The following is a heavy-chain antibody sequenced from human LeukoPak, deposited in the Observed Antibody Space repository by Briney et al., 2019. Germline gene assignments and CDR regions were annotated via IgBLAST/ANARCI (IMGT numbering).Heavy chain of an antibody. CDR1: GFTFSSYS. J-gene: IGHJ6*03. V-gene: IGHV3-21*01. CDR3: ARRSEATIFGVVTNYYYYYMDV. Sequence: GGSLRLSCAASGFTFSSYSMNWVRQAPGKGLEWVSSISSSSSYIYYADSVKGRFTISRDNAKNSLYLQMNSLRVEDTAVYYCARRSEATIFGVVTNYYYYYMDVWGKGTTVTVSS. D-gene: IGHD3-3*01. CDR2: ISSSSSYI.